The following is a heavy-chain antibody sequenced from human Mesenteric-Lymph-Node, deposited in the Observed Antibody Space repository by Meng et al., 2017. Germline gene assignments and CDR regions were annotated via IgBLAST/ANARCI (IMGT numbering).Heavy chain of an antibody. Sequence: GGSLRLSCAASGFTFSSYEMNWVRQAPGKGLEWVSYISSSGSTIYYADSVKGRFTISRDNAKNSLYLQMNSLRAEDTAVYYCARDLGCSGGSCYDYWGQGTLVTVSS. CDR1: GFTFSSYE. J-gene: IGHJ4*02. D-gene: IGHD2-15*01. CDR2: ISSSGSTI. CDR3: ARDLGCSGGSCYDY. V-gene: IGHV3-48*03.